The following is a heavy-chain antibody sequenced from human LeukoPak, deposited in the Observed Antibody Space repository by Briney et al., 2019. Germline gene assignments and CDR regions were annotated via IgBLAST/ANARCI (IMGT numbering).Heavy chain of an antibody. CDR2: INPNSGGT. CDR3: ASSVRDYYYYYMDV. J-gene: IGHJ6*03. Sequence: GASVKVSCKASGYTFTGYYMHWVRQAPGQGLEWMGWINPNSGGTNYAQKFQGRITMTRDTSISTAYMELSRLRSDDTAVYYCASSVRDYYYYYMDVWGKGTTVTVSS. V-gene: IGHV1-2*02. CDR1: GYTFTGYY.